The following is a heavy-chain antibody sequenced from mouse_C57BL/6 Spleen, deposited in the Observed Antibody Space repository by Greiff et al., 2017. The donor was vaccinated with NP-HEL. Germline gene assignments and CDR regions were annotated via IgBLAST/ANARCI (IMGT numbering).Heavy chain of an antibody. J-gene: IGHJ1*03. CDR2: IDPSDSYT. Sequence: QVQLKQPGAELVKPGASVKLSCKASGYTFTSYWMQWVKQRPGQGLEWIGEIDPSDSYTNYNQKFKGKATLTVDTSSSTAYMQLSSLTSEDSAVYYCARGETTTVVATRYFDVWGTGTTVTVSS. CDR3: ARGETTTVVATRYFDV. CDR1: GYTFTSYW. D-gene: IGHD1-1*01. V-gene: IGHV1-50*01.